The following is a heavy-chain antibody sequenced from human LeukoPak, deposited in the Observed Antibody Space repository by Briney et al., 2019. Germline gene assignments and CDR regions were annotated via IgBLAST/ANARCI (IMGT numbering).Heavy chain of an antibody. CDR1: GGSISRGSYY. CDR2: IYNSGST. V-gene: IGHV4-61*02. D-gene: IGHD3-10*01. Sequence: SETLSLTCSVSGGSISRGSYYWNWIRQPAGKGREWMGRIYNSGSTNYNPSLKSRVTISTDMSKNQFSLKLTSVTAADTAVYYCARQTFGVLYFDSWGQGTLAIVSS. J-gene: IGHJ4*02. CDR3: ARQTFGVLYFDS.